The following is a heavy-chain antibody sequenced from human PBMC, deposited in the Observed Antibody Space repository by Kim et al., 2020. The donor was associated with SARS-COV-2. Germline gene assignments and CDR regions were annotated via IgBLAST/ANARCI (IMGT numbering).Heavy chain of an antibody. Sequence: GGSLRLSCAASGFTFRNAWMNWVRQAPGKGLEWVGHIKSKTDDETTHYGAPVKGRFTISRDDSKNTLYLQMNSLKTEDTGVYYCTTDYLGAMYGLDVWGQGTTVTVSS. J-gene: IGHJ6*02. CDR3: TTDYLGAMYGLDV. V-gene: IGHV3-15*01. CDR1: GFTFRNAW. CDR2: IKSKTDDETT. D-gene: IGHD1-26*01.